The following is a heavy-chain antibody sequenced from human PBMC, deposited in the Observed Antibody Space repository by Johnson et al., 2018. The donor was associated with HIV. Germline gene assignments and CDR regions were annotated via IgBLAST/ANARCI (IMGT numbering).Heavy chain of an antibody. CDR2: INWNGANT. CDR3: VKDIWASYDAFDI. Sequence: VQLVESGGGLVQPGGSLRLSCAASGFTVSSNYMSWVRQVPGKGLEWVCDINWNGANTAYADSVKGRFTISRDNAKNSLYLHMNSLRVEDTALYYCVKDIWASYDAFDIWGQGTKVNVSS. V-gene: IGHV3-20*04. CDR1: GFTVSSNY. D-gene: IGHD3-16*01. J-gene: IGHJ3*02.